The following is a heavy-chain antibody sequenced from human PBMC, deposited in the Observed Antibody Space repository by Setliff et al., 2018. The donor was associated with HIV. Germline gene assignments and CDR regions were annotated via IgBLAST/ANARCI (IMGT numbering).Heavy chain of an antibody. CDR3: VRVAYEYIYGYNNYYYMDV. CDR1: GFTFSNFA. Sequence: GGSLRLSCAASGFTFSNFAMAWVRQAPGKGLEWVSTISSGGDTYYGDSVKGRFTISRDNSRDTLYLQVNKLRAEDTAVYYCVRVAYEYIYGYNNYYYMDVWGKGTTVTVSS. V-gene: IGHV3-23*01. D-gene: IGHD5-18*01. CDR2: ISSGGDT. J-gene: IGHJ6*03.